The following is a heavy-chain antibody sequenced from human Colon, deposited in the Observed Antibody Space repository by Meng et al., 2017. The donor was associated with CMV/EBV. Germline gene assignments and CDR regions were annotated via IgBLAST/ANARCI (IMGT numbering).Heavy chain of an antibody. V-gene: IGHV3-53*01. CDR1: EFAVSNNH. J-gene: IGHJ4*02. D-gene: IGHD4-23*01. Sequence: SLRLSCAVSEFAVSNNHVSWVRQAPGKGLESVSMTHGDGTSYYAESVKGRVTVSRDTSKNTVYLQMSRLRADDTAVYYCHGAGGNSFWGQGTLVTVSS. CDR2: THGDGTS. CDR3: HGAGGNSF.